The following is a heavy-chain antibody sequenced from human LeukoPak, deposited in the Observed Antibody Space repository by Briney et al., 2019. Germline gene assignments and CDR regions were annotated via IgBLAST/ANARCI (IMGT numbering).Heavy chain of an antibody. J-gene: IGHJ4*02. Sequence: SQTLSLTCAISGDSVSNNRATWNWIRQSPSRGLEWLGRTYYRSTWSTNSTLSMRGRITINPDTSKNHFSLQLNSVTPEDTAVYYCARDLSSGFRFDAWGQGTLVTVSS. CDR3: ARDLSSGFRFDA. CDR1: GDSVSNNRAT. CDR2: TYYRSTWST. D-gene: IGHD3-22*01. V-gene: IGHV6-1*01.